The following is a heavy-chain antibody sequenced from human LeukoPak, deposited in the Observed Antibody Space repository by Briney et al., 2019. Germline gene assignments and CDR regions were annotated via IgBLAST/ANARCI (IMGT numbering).Heavy chain of an antibody. CDR1: GFTFSSHG. CDR3: ARDPWGIASSRLFDY. CDR2: IIPSGHTT. D-gene: IGHD6-13*01. J-gene: IGHJ4*02. V-gene: IGHV3-23*01. Sequence: PGGSLRLSCAASGFTFSSHGMNWVRQAPGKGLEWVSGIIPSGHTTYYADSVRGRFTISRDNSRNTLYLQMNSLRAEDTALYYCARDPWGIASSRLFDYWGQGTLVTVSS.